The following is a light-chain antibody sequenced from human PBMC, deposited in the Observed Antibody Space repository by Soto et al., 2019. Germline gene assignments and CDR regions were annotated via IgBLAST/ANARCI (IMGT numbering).Light chain of an antibody. CDR2: AAS. J-gene: IGKJ5*01. Sequence: DIQMTQSPSSLSASVGDRATITCRASQSISSYLNWYQQKPGKAPKLLIYAASSLQSGVPSRFSGSGSGTDFTLTISSLQPEDFATYYYQQGYSTPITFGQGTRLEIK. CDR3: QQGYSTPIT. CDR1: QSISSY. V-gene: IGKV1-39*01.